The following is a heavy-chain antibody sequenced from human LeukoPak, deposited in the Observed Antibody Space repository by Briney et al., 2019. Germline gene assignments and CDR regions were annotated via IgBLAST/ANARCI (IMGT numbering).Heavy chain of an antibody. Sequence: GRSLRLSCTASGFTFGDYAMSWVRQAPGKGLEWVGFIRSKAYGGTTEYAASVKGRFTISRDDSKSIAYLQMNSLKTEDTAVYYCTRAPKLRYFDWSPNFDYWGQGTLVTVSS. J-gene: IGHJ4*02. CDR1: GFTFGDYA. CDR3: TRAPKLRYFDWSPNFDY. CDR2: IRSKAYGGTT. V-gene: IGHV3-49*04. D-gene: IGHD3-9*01.